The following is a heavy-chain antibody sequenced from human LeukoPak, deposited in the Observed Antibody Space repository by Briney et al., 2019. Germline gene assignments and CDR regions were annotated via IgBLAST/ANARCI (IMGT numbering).Heavy chain of an antibody. V-gene: IGHV6-1*01. J-gene: IGHJ4*02. Sequence: PSQTLSLTCAISGDSVSISSAAWNWIRQSPSRGLEWLGRTYYRSKWYNDYAISVKGRITINPDTSKNQFSLHLNSVTPEDTALYYCARGSHNSGLLWGQGTLVSVSS. CDR3: ARGSHNSGLL. CDR2: TYYRSKWYN. CDR1: GDSVSISSAA. D-gene: IGHD6-19*01.